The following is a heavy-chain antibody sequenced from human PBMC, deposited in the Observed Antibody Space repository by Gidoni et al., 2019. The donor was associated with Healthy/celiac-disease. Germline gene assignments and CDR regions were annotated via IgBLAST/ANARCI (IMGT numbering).Heavy chain of an antibody. Sequence: QVQLQQWGAGLLKPSETLSLTCAVYGGSFSGYYWSWIRQPPGKGLEWIGEINHSGSTNYNPSLKSRVTISVDTSKNQFSLKLSSVTAADTAVYYCAREDLRPLGYYYYGMDVWGQGTTVTVSS. D-gene: IGHD2-15*01. CDR3: AREDLRPLGYYYYGMDV. V-gene: IGHV4-34*01. J-gene: IGHJ6*02. CDR2: INHSGST. CDR1: GGSFSGYY.